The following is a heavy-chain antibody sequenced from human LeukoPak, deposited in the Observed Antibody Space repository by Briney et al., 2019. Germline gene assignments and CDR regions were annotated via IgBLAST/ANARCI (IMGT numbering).Heavy chain of an antibody. Sequence: GGSLRLSCAASGFTFSSYGMHWVRQAPGKGLEWVAVISYDGSNKYYADSVKGRFTISRDNSKNTLYLQMNSLRAEDMAVYYCAKASYYDILTGPFDYFDYWGQGTLVTVSS. CDR3: AKASYYDILTGPFDYFDY. D-gene: IGHD3-9*01. V-gene: IGHV3-30*18. CDR1: GFTFSSYG. J-gene: IGHJ4*02. CDR2: ISYDGSNK.